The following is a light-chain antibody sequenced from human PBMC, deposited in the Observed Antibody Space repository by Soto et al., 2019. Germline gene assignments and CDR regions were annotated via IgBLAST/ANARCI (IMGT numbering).Light chain of an antibody. J-gene: IGKJ5*01. Sequence: EIVLTQSPGTLSLSPGERATLSCRTSQSVSSRYLAWYQQIPGQAPRLLIYGASSRATGIPDRFSGSGSGTDFTLSISRLEAEDFAVYFCQQYGSSPPITFGQGTRLEIK. V-gene: IGKV3-20*01. CDR3: QQYGSSPPIT. CDR1: QSVSSRY. CDR2: GAS.